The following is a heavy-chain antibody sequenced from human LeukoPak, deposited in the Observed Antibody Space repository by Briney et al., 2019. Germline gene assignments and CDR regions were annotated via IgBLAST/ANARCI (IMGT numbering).Heavy chain of an antibody. Sequence: GRSLRLSCAASGFTFSSYAMRWVRQAPGKGLEWVAVISYDGSNKYYADSVKGRFTISRDNSKNTLYLQMNSLRAEDTAVYYCASTAMPDYGDYSNWFDPWGQGTLVTVSS. V-gene: IGHV3-30-3*01. CDR2: ISYDGSNK. J-gene: IGHJ5*02. CDR3: ASTAMPDYGDYSNWFDP. CDR1: GFTFSSYA. D-gene: IGHD4-17*01.